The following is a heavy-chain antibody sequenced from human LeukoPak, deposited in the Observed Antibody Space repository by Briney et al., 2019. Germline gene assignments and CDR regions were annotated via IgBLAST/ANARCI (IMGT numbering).Heavy chain of an antibody. CDR3: ARGRNTGRQFYFDY. Sequence: GGSLRLSCAASGFTFSSSGMGWVRQAPGKGLECVSPITGSGGSTSYKVSVKGRFTISRDNSKNTLYLQMNSLRAEDTAVYYRARGRNTGRQFYFDYWGQGTLVTVAS. CDR1: GFTFSSSG. V-gene: IGHV3-23*01. J-gene: IGHJ4*02. CDR2: ITGSGGST. D-gene: IGHD5-18*01.